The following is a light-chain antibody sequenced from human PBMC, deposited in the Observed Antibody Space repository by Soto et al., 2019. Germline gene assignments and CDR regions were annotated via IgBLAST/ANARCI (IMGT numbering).Light chain of an antibody. Sequence: AIQLTQSPSSLSASVGDRVTITCRASQDIRGALAWYQQKPGKPPKLLIFDVSSLQSGVPSRFSGSGSGTDFTLTISNLQAEDFATYYCQQFNTYPITFGQGTRLEIK. CDR3: QQFNTYPIT. CDR1: QDIRGA. V-gene: IGKV1-13*02. J-gene: IGKJ5*01. CDR2: DVS.